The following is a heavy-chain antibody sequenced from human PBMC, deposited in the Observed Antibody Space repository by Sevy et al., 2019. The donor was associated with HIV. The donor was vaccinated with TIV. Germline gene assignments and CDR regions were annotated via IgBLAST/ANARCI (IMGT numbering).Heavy chain of an antibody. J-gene: IGHJ4*02. Sequence: GGSLRLSCAASGFTFSSYWMHWVRQAPGKGPVWVSGVNSDGRSTNYADSVKGRFTMSRDSAKNTLYLHMNSLRAEDTAVYFCVAANTWQDYWGQGTLVTVSS. CDR2: VNSDGRST. D-gene: IGHD2-15*01. CDR3: VAANTWQDY. V-gene: IGHV3-74*01. CDR1: GFTFSSYW.